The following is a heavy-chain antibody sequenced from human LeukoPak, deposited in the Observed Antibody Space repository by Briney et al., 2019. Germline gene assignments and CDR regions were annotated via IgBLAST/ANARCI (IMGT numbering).Heavy chain of an antibody. Sequence: GGSLRLPCAASGFTFSSYGMPWVRQAPGKGLEWVAVISYDGSNKYYADSVKGRFTISRDNSKNTLYLQMNSLRAEDTAVYYCAKGEATHIVVVPAAIDYWGQGTLVTVSS. J-gene: IGHJ4*02. CDR1: GFTFSSYG. CDR2: ISYDGSNK. CDR3: AKGEATHIVVVPAAIDY. D-gene: IGHD2-2*01. V-gene: IGHV3-30*18.